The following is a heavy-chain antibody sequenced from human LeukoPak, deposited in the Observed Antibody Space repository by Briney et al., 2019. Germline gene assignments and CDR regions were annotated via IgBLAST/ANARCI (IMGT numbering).Heavy chain of an antibody. CDR3: ARGGGSAASGSQVRVDYMDV. D-gene: IGHD3-10*01. CDR2: ISFDESNK. CDR1: GFKFRSYG. V-gene: IGHV3-30*03. J-gene: IGHJ6*03. Sequence: GGSLRLSCAASGFKFRSYGMHWVRQAPGKGLEWVALISFDESNKYYLDSVKGRFTISRDNAKTTLYLQMDSLRVEDMAVYYCARGGGSAASGSQVRVDYMDVWGKGTTVTVSS.